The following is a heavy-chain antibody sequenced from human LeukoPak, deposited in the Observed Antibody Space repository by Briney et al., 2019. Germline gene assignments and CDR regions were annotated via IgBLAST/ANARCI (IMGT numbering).Heavy chain of an antibody. Sequence: PGGSLRLSCAASGFTFSSSAMHWVRQAPGKGLEWVAVISYDGSNKYCADSVKGRFTISRDNSKNTLYLQMNSLRAEDTAVYYCAKGTRGYSYGYTHYYYGMDVWGQGTTVTVSS. J-gene: IGHJ6*02. V-gene: IGHV3-30-3*01. CDR2: ISYDGSNK. D-gene: IGHD5-18*01. CDR3: AKGTRGYSYGYTHYYYGMDV. CDR1: GFTFSSSA.